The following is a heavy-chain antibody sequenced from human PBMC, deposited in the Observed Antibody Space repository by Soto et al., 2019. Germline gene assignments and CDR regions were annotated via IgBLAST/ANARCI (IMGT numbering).Heavy chain of an antibody. Sequence: SLRLSCAASGFSFRSSPMHWVRQAPGKGPEWVALISYDGTNKFYADSVKGRFTISRDNSKSTLYLHVDSLRPEDAAVYYCARDPKTTGGQHWAFNYFDSWGQGTLVTVSS. V-gene: IGHV3-30-3*01. CDR2: ISYDGTNK. J-gene: IGHJ4*02. CDR3: ARDPKTTGGQHWAFNYFDS. CDR1: GFSFRSSP. D-gene: IGHD2-8*02.